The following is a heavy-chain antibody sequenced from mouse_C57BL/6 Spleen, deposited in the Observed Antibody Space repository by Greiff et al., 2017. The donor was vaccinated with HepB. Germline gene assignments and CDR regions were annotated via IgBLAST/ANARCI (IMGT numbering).Heavy chain of an antibody. CDR2: IDPETGGT. J-gene: IGHJ4*01. CDR1: GYTFTDYE. CDR3: TELPTKDYAMDY. Sequence: VQLQQSGAELVRPGASVTLSCKASGYTFTDYEMHWVKQTPVHGLEWIGAIDPETGGTAYNQKFKGKAILTADKSSSTAYMELRSLTSEDSAVYYCTELPTKDYAMDYWGQGTSVTVSS. V-gene: IGHV1-15*01. D-gene: IGHD2-1*01.